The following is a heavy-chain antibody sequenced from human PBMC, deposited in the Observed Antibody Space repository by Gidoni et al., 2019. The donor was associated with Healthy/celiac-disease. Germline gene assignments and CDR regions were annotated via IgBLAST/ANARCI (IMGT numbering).Heavy chain of an antibody. Sequence: EVQLLESGGGLVQPGGSLRLSCAASGFTFSSYAMSWVRQAPGKGLEWVSAISGSGGSTYYADSVKGRFTISRDNSKNTLYLQMNSLRAEDTAVYYCATPGPGDYYDSSGYYYGMDVWGQGTTVTVSS. CDR1: GFTFSSYA. J-gene: IGHJ6*02. CDR3: ATPGPGDYYDSSGYYYGMDV. V-gene: IGHV3-23*01. D-gene: IGHD3-22*01. CDR2: ISGSGGST.